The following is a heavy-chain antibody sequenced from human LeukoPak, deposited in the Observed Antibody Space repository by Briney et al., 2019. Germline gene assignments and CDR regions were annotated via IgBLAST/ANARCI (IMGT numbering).Heavy chain of an antibody. Sequence: PSETLSLTCTVSGGSISSYYWSWIRQPPGKGLEWIGCIYYSGSTNYNPSLKSRVTISVDTSKNQFSLKLSSVTAADTAVYYCARSSGSRYYIDYWGQGTLVTVSS. CDR2: IYYSGST. CDR1: GGSISSYY. D-gene: IGHD1-26*01. V-gene: IGHV4-59*01. CDR3: ARSSGSRYYIDY. J-gene: IGHJ4*02.